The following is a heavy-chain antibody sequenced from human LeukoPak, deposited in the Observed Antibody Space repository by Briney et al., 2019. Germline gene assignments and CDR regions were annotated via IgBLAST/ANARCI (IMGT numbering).Heavy chain of an antibody. Sequence: SETLSLTCTVSGGSLSGSYWSWIRQPPGKQLEWIGYIYSSGSSGITTYNPSLQSRVVISQDTSKNGFSLKLTSVTAADAAVYYCARLAARRGYYYSGMDVWGQGTTVTVSS. CDR3: ARLAARRGYYYSGMDV. D-gene: IGHD3-10*01. V-gene: IGHV4-59*01. CDR1: GGSLSGSY. CDR2: IYSSGSSGIT. J-gene: IGHJ6*02.